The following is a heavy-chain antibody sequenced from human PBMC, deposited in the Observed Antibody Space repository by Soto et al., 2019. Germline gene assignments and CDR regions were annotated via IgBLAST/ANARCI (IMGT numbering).Heavy chain of an antibody. CDR1: GFTFSTYA. CDR3: AKVSLGALTFTDYYYYGLDV. V-gene: IGHV3-23*01. Sequence: GGSLRLSCAASGFTFSTYAMNWVRQAPGKGLEWVSAISGGGGSTYYADSVKGRVTISRDNSKNTLYLQMNSLRAEDTAVYYCAKVSLGALTFTDYYYYGLDVWGQGTTLTVSS. CDR2: ISGGGGST. D-gene: IGHD1-26*01. J-gene: IGHJ6*02.